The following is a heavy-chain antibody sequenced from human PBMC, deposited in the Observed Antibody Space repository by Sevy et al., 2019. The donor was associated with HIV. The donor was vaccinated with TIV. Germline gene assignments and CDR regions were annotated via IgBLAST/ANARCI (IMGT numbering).Heavy chain of an antibody. J-gene: IGHJ3*02. CDR3: ARQGSTLTTGYPFHI. Sequence: SETLSLTCTASGGSISDHCRSWIRLPPGKGLEWIGFIYYGRRNTNYKTSMKSRVTISIDTSKNQFSLKMSLLTAADTAVYYCARQGSTLTTGYPFHIWGQGTMVTVSS. CDR1: GGSISDHC. V-gene: IGHV4-59*08. D-gene: IGHD4-4*01. CDR2: IYYGRRNT.